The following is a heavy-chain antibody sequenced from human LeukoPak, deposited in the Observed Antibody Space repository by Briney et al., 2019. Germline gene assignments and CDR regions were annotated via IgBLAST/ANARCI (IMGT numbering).Heavy chain of an antibody. V-gene: IGHV1-2*02. J-gene: IGHJ4*02. D-gene: IGHD1-26*01. CDR1: GYTFTVYY. CDR3: ARECSGTYCGED. CDR2: INPNSGGT. Sequence: ASVKVSCKASGYTFTVYYMHWVRQAPGQGLEWMGWINPNSGGTKYAQNFEGRVTMTRDTSITTAYMGLSSLRSDDTAIYYCARECSGTYCGEDWGQGTLVTVSS.